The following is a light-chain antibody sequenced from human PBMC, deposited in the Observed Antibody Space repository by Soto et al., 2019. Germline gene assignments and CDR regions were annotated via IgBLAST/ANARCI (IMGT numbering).Light chain of an antibody. CDR1: SSNIGAGYD. J-gene: IGLJ2*01. CDR3: QSYDSRLSASRAV. V-gene: IGLV1-40*01. CDR2: GNS. Sequence: QSALTQPPSVSGAPGQRVTISCTGSSSNIGAGYDVHWYQQLPGTAPKLLIYGNSNRPSGVPDRFSGSKSGTSASLAITGLQAEGEADYYCQSYDSRLSASRAVFGGGTKLTGL.